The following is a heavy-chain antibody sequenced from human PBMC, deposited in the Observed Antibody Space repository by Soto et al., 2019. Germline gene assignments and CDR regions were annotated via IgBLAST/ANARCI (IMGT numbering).Heavy chain of an antibody. V-gene: IGHV1-3*01. CDR3: ARDRSGIAARRRYYYYYMDV. Sequence: ASVKVSCKASGYTFTSYAMHWVRQAPGQRLEWMGWINAGNGSTKYSQKFQGRVTITRDTSASTAYMELSSLRSEDTAVYYCARDRSGIAARRRYYYYYMDVWGKGTTVTVSS. CDR1: GYTFTSYA. CDR2: INAGNGST. J-gene: IGHJ6*03. D-gene: IGHD6-6*01.